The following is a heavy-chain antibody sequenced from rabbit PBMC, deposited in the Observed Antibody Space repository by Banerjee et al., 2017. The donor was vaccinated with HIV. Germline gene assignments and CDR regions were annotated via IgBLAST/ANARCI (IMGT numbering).Heavy chain of an antibody. CDR3: VRDQAGDAGYGPYYFNL. CDR1: GFSFSSNW. J-gene: IGHJ4*01. Sequence: LEESGGGLVKPGGTLTLTCTVSGFSFSSNWICWVRQAPGKGLEWIACIDTSDGDTDYANWPKGRFTISKASSTTVTLKMTSLTAADTATYFCVRDQAGDAGYGPYYFNLWGPGTLVTVS. D-gene: IGHD4-2*01. V-gene: IGHV1S45*01. CDR2: IDTSDGDT.